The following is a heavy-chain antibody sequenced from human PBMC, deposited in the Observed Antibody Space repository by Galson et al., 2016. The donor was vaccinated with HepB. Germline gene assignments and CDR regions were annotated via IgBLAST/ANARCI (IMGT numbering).Heavy chain of an antibody. CDR3: AKGRRLYSYSSGWYYFDY. J-gene: IGHJ4*02. D-gene: IGHD6-19*01. CDR1: GFTFSSYA. V-gene: IGHV3-23*01. CDR2: ISGSGGST. Sequence: SLRLSCAVSGFTFSSYAMSWVRQAPGKGLEWVSAISGSGGSTYYADSVKGRFTISRDNSKNTLYLQMNSLRAEDTAVYYCAKGRRLYSYSSGWYYFDYWGQGTLVTVSS.